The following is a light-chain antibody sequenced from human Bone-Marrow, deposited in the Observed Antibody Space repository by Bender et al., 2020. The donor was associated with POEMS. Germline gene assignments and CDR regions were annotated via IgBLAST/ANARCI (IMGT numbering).Light chain of an antibody. CDR1: TSDIGTYDL. V-gene: IGLV2-14*02. CDR2: EVS. CDR3: ATWDVSQGTHGV. J-gene: IGLJ2*01. Sequence: QSALTQPASVSGSPGQSITISCAGTTSDIGTYDLVSWYQQHPGTAPRLIIYEVSKWPSGVSNRFSGSRSGTSASLAISGLQSEDEADYYCATWDVSQGTHGVFGGGTTVTVL.